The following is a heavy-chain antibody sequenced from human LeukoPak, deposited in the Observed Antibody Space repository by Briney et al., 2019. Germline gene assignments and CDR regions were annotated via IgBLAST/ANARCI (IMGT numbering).Heavy chain of an antibody. J-gene: IGHJ4*02. V-gene: IGHV4-59*08. CDR1: GGSISSYY. D-gene: IGHD2-8*01. CDR3: ARQGVTNDYGDY. Sequence: SETLSLTCTVSGGSISSYYWSWIRQPPGKGLEWIGYIYCSGSTNYNPSLKSRVTISVDTSKNQFSLKLSSVTAADTAVYYCARQGVTNDYGDYWGQGTLVTVSS. CDR2: IYCSGST.